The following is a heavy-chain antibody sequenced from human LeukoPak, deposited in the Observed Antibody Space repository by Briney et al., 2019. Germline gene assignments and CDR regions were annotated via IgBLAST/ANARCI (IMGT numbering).Heavy chain of an antibody. J-gene: IGHJ4*02. Sequence: GASVKVSCKTSGYNFNTFGLTWVRQAPGQGFEWMGWIDVPNGNTFYAQTFQGRMIMTTDTSIDTAYMELRSLRSDDTALYYCGRPATYKWAIDYWGQGTLVTVSS. D-gene: IGHD1-1*01. CDR3: GRPATYKWAIDY. V-gene: IGHV1-18*01. CDR1: GYNFNTFG. CDR2: IDVPNGNT.